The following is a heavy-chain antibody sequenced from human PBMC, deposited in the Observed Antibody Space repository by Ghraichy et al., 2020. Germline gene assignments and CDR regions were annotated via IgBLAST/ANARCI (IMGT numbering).Heavy chain of an antibody. CDR1: GFTFSNAW. CDR3: TTLSTHASYCSNGVCFYDY. V-gene: IGHV3-15*01. Sequence: GGSLRLSCTASGFTFSNAWMNWVRQAPGKGLEWVGRIKRKIDGGTTNYAAPVKGRFTILSDESKNTLYLEMNSLRTEDTAVYYCTTLSTHASYCSNGVCFYDYWGPGTLVTVSS. D-gene: IGHD2-8*01. J-gene: IGHJ4*02. CDR2: IKRKIDGGTT.